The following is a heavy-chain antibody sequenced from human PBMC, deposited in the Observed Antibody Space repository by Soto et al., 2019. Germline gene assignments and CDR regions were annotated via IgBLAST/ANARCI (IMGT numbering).Heavy chain of an antibody. V-gene: IGHV1-58*01. D-gene: IGHD3-22*01. J-gene: IGHJ4*02. CDR2: ILVGSGQT. CDR1: GATFPSST. Sequence: VKVSCKASGATFPSSTVNWVRQARGQPPEWIGWILVGSGQTNSAQKFQGRVAITRDMSTYTAYLELNSLRSDDSAVYYCAAISSGYYRVSDYWGQGTPVTVSS. CDR3: AAISSGYYRVSDY.